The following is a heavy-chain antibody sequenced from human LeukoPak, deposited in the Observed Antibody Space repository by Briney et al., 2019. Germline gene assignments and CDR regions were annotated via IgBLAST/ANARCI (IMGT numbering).Heavy chain of an antibody. D-gene: IGHD3-10*01. CDR1: GFTVSSNY. Sequence: GRSLRLSCAASGFTVSSNYMGWVRQAPGKGLEWVSVIYSGGSTYYADSVKGRFTISRHNSKNTLYLQMNSLRAEDTAVYYCARFNFGNYFDYWGQGTLVTVSS. CDR3: ARFNFGNYFDY. J-gene: IGHJ4*02. V-gene: IGHV3-53*04. CDR2: IYSGGST.